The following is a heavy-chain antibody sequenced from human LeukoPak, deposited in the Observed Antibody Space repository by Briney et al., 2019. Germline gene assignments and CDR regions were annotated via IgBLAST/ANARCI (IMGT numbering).Heavy chain of an antibody. CDR2: ISGSGSNT. V-gene: IGHV3-23*01. J-gene: IGHJ4*02. CDR1: GFMFSSYS. Sequence: GGSLRLSCAASGFMFSSYSMNWVRQAPGKGLEWVSSISGSGSNTYYADSVKGRFTISRDNSKNTLYLQMNSLRAEDTAVYYRAKLLVTTDYWGQGTLVTVSS. D-gene: IGHD4-17*01. CDR3: AKLLVTTDY.